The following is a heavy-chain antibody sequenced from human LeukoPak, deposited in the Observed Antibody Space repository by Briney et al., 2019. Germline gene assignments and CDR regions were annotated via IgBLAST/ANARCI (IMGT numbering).Heavy chain of an antibody. CDR3: ARDPGAGYFDY. Sequence: PGGSLRLSCAASGYTFSSYWMSWVRQAPGKGLEWVANIKQDGSEKYYVDSVKGRFTISRDNAKNPLYLQMNSLRAEDTAVYYCARDPGAGYFDYWGQGTLVTVSS. D-gene: IGHD1-26*01. J-gene: IGHJ4*02. CDR2: IKQDGSEK. CDR1: GYTFSSYW. V-gene: IGHV3-7*01.